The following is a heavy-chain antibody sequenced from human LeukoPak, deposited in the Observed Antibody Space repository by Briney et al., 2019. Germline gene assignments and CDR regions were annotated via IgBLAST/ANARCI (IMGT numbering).Heavy chain of an antibody. Sequence: GRSLRLSCVASGFGFNTYGMHWVRQAPGKGLEWVAMISLDGRHKYYADSVKGLFTVSRDNSINTLHLQMNSLRAEDTAVYYFAKDYYGSGSTETGMDVWGQGTTVTVSS. J-gene: IGHJ6*02. CDR2: ISLDGRHK. CDR3: AKDYYGSGSTETGMDV. D-gene: IGHD3-10*01. V-gene: IGHV3-30*19. CDR1: GFGFNTYG.